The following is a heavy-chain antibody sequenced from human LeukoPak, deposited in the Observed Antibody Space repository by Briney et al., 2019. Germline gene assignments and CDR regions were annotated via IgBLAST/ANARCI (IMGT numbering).Heavy chain of an antibody. V-gene: IGHV4-59*08. CDR2: FYYSGST. J-gene: IGHJ4*02. CDR3: ARQISLSVDTAMGPIDY. CDR1: GGSISSYY. Sequence: SETLSLTCTVSGGSISSYYWSWIRQPPGKGLEWIGYFYYSGSTNYNPSLKSRVTISVGTSKNQFSLKLSSVTAADTAVYYCARQISLSVDTAMGPIDYWGQGTLVTVSS. D-gene: IGHD5-18*01.